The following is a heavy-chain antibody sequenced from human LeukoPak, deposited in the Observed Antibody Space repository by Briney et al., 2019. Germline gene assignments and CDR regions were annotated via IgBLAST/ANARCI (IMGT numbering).Heavy chain of an antibody. CDR3: ASWTTVSLNFDY. CDR1: GGSISSGDYY. Sequence: PSQTLSLTRTVSGGSISSGDYYWSWIRQPPGKGLEWIGYIYYSGSTYYNPSLKSRVTISVDTSKNQFSLKLSSVTAADTAVYYCASWTTVSLNFDYWGQGTLVTVSS. J-gene: IGHJ4*02. V-gene: IGHV4-30-4*08. D-gene: IGHD4-11*01. CDR2: IYYSGST.